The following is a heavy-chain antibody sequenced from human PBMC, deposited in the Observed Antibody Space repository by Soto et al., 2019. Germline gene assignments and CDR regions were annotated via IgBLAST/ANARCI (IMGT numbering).Heavy chain of an antibody. CDR3: ARTTYSSSWSRGDY. Sequence: QVQLQESGPGLVKPSGTLSLTCAVSSGSISSSNWWSWVRHPPGKGLEWIGEIYHSGSTNYNPSLKSRVTISVDKSKNQFSLKLSSVTAADTAVYYCARTTYSSSWSRGDYWGQGTLVTVSS. CDR2: IYHSGST. V-gene: IGHV4-4*02. J-gene: IGHJ4*02. D-gene: IGHD6-13*01. CDR1: SGSISSSNW.